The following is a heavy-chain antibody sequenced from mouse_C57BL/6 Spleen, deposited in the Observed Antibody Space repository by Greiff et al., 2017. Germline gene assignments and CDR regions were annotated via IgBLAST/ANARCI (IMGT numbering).Heavy chain of an antibody. CDR1: GYSFTGYY. CDR3: ARRGGYSNHFDY. CDR2: INPSTCGT. J-gene: IGHJ2*01. Sequence: VQLQESGPELVKPGASVKISCKASGYSFTGYYMNWVKQRPEKSLAWIGEINPSTCGTTYNQKFKATATLTVDKSSSTAYMQLKSLTSEDSAVYYCARRGGYSNHFDYWGQGTTLTVSS. D-gene: IGHD2-5*01. V-gene: IGHV1-42*01.